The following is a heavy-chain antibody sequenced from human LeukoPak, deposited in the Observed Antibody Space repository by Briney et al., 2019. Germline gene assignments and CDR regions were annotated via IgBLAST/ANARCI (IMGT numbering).Heavy chain of an antibody. D-gene: IGHD6-19*01. CDR2: IYTSGST. Sequence: KTSETLSLTCTVSGGSISSGSYYWSWIRQPAEKGLEWIGRIYTSGSTNYNPSLKSRVTISVDTSKNQFSLKLSSVTAADTAVYYCAREGPYSSGIDYWGQGTLVTVSS. CDR1: GGSISSGSYY. V-gene: IGHV4-61*02. J-gene: IGHJ4*02. CDR3: AREGPYSSGIDY.